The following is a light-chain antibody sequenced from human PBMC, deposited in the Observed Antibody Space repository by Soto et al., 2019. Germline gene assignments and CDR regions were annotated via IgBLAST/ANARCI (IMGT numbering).Light chain of an antibody. V-gene: IGLV2-23*01. Sequence: QSVLTQHASVSGSPGQSITISCTGTSSDFGSSNLVSWYQQYPGKAPKLIIYEGSRRPSGVSGRFSGSKSGNTASLTISGLQAEDEADYYCCSFASSSTFYVFGTGTKVTVL. CDR3: CSFASSSTFYV. CDR1: SSDFGSSNL. CDR2: EGS. J-gene: IGLJ1*01.